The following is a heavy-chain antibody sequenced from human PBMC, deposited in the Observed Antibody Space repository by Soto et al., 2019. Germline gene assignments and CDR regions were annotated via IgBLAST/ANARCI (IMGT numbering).Heavy chain of an antibody. J-gene: IGHJ4*02. D-gene: IGHD5-12*01. CDR3: ASERVAEMATGGYFDN. Sequence: QVHLVQSGAEVKKPGSSVKVSCKTSGGTFSDLAFSWVRQAPRQGLEWVGGIVPLFGTPDYAQKFQGRVTINADESSSTVYRELRSLRSEDTAVYYCASERVAEMATGGYFDNWGQGTLGTVSS. CDR1: GGTFSDLA. CDR2: IVPLFGTP. V-gene: IGHV1-69*01.